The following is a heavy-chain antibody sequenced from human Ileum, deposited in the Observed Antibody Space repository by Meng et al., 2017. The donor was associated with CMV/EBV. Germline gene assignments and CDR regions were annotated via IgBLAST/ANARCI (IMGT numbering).Heavy chain of an antibody. CDR3: ARDVIRDDTGSWIDP. D-gene: IGHD3-9*01. J-gene: IGHJ5*02. Sequence: QVQLQEWGPGLVKPSESLSLTCSVSGASIRSYCWSWIRQPAGKGLEWIGRFTARGNTNYNPSLKSRVTMSLDTSLNQFSLRLNSVTAADTAVYYCARDVIRDDTGSWIDPWGQGTLVTVSS. V-gene: IGHV4-4*07. CDR2: FTARGNT. CDR1: GASIRSYC.